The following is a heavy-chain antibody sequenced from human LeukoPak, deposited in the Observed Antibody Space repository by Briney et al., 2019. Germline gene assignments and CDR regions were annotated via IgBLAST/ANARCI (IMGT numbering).Heavy chain of an antibody. V-gene: IGHV2-5*02. Sequence: SGPTLVKPTQTPTLTCTFSGFSLSTSGVGVGWIRRPPGKALEWLALIYWDDDKRYSPSLKSRLTITKDTSKNQVVLTMTNMDPVDTATYYCAQAYSSSWYLNWFDPWGQGTLVTVSS. CDR2: IYWDDDK. CDR1: GFSLSTSGVG. J-gene: IGHJ5*02. D-gene: IGHD6-13*01. CDR3: AQAYSSSWYLNWFDP.